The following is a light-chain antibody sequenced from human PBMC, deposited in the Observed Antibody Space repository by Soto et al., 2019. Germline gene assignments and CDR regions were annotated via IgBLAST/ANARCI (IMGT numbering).Light chain of an antibody. Sequence: DSQMNQSPSSLSASVGDRVTITCRASQTISRFLSWYQKKPGKAPKLLIYAASTLQPGVPSRFSGSGSGTDFTLTIRRLQPEDFATYYCQQSYSGLYTFGQGTQLEIK. CDR2: AAS. V-gene: IGKV1-39*01. CDR1: QTISRF. CDR3: QQSYSGLYT. J-gene: IGKJ2*01.